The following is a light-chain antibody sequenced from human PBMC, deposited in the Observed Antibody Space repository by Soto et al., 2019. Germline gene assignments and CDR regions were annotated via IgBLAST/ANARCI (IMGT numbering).Light chain of an antibody. Sequence: DIQMTQSPSSLSASVGDRVTITCQASQNINNYLNWYQQKPGRAPKLLIYDASNLEAGVTSRFRGSGSGTDFTFTISRLQPEDIETYYCQQYENLPTFGQGTRLEI. J-gene: IGKJ5*01. V-gene: IGKV1-33*01. CDR2: DAS. CDR1: QNINNY. CDR3: QQYENLPT.